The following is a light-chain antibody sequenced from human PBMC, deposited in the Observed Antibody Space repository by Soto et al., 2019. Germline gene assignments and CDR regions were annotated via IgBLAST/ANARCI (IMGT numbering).Light chain of an antibody. CDR1: QTISSW. J-gene: IGKJ5*01. Sequence: DIQMTQSPSTLSGSVGDRVTITCRASQTISSWLAWYQQKPGKAPKVLIYHASNLQSGVPSRFSGSGSGTEFTLTISSLQPDDFATYYCQQSYSTPITFGQGTRLEIK. V-gene: IGKV1-5*01. CDR3: QQSYSTPIT. CDR2: HAS.